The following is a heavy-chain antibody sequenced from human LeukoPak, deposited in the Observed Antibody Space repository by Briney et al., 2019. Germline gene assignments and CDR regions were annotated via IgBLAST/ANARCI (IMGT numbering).Heavy chain of an antibody. J-gene: IGHJ4*02. D-gene: IGHD2-15*01. Sequence: SETLSLTCTVSGGSISSYYWSWIRQPPGKGLEWIGYIYYSGSTNYNPSLKSRVTISVDTSKNQFSLKLSSVTAADTAVYYCARGYCSGGSCYFDYWGQGTLVTVSS. CDR3: ARGYCSGGSCYFDY. CDR1: GGSISSYY. V-gene: IGHV4-59*01. CDR2: IYYSGST.